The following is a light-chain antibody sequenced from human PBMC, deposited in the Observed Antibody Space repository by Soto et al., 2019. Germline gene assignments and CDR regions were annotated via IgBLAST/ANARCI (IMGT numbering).Light chain of an antibody. Sequence: QSALTQPASVSGSPGQSITISCTGTSSDVGGYNYVSWHQQHPGKAPKVMIYEVSNRPSGVSNRFSGSKSGNTASLTISGLQAEYEADSYCSSYTSSSTLVFGPGTKVTV. CDR1: SSDVGGYNY. V-gene: IGLV2-14*03. CDR3: SSYTSSSTLV. J-gene: IGLJ1*01. CDR2: EVS.